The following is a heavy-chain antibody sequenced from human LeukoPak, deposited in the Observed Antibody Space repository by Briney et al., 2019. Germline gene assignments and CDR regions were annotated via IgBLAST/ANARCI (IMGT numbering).Heavy chain of an antibody. V-gene: IGHV3-9*01. CDR3: AKDSLSNTYYDILTGYSPISD. CDR2: IRWNSGSI. CDR1: GFTFDDYA. J-gene: IGHJ4*02. Sequence: GGSLRLSCAASGFTFDDYAMHWVRQAPGKGLEWVSGIRWNSGSIGYADSVKGRFTISRDNAKNSLYLQMNSLRAEDTALYYCAKDSLSNTYYDILTGYSPISDWGQGTLVTVSS. D-gene: IGHD3-9*01.